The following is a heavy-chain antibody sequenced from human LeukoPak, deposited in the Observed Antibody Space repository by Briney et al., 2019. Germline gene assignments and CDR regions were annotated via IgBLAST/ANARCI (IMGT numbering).Heavy chain of an antibody. V-gene: IGHV3-74*03. CDR2: INSDGSSI. Sequence: PVGSLRLSCAASGFTFSRYWMHWVRQAPGKGLVWVSRINSDGSSITYADSVKGRFTISRDNAKNTLYLQMNSLRVEDTAVYYCAREGRVSGYDFDCWGQGTLVTVSS. D-gene: IGHD5-12*01. CDR1: GFTFSRYW. J-gene: IGHJ4*02. CDR3: AREGRVSGYDFDC.